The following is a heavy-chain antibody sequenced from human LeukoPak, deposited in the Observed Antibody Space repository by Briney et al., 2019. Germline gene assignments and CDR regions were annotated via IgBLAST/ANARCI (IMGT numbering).Heavy chain of an antibody. V-gene: IGHV4-30-4*01. CDR2: IYYSGST. Sequence: PSETLSLTCTVSGGSISSSSYYWSWIRQPPGKGLEWIGYIYYSGSTYYNPSLKSRVTISVDTSKNQFSLKLSSVTAADTAVYYCARERGDYRMDVWGQGTTVTVSS. CDR3: ARERGDYRMDV. CDR1: GGSISSSSYY. J-gene: IGHJ6*02.